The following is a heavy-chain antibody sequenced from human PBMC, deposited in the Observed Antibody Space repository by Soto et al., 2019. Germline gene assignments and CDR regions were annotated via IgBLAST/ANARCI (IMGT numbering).Heavy chain of an antibody. CDR1: GFTFSDYY. J-gene: IGHJ5*02. D-gene: IGHD6-13*01. CDR3: ARAAAGTGVDNWCDP. CDR2: ISSSGSTI. Sequence: QVQLVESGGGLVKPGGSLRLSCAASGFTFSDYYMSWIRQAPGTGLEWVSYISSSGSTIYYADSVKGRFTISRDNTKNALSLQMTSLRAENTAVYYCARAAAGTGVDNWCDPWGQGTLVIVSS. V-gene: IGHV3-11*01.